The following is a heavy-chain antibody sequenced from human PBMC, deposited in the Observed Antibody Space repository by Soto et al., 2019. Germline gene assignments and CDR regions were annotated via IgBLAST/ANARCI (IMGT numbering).Heavy chain of an antibody. CDR3: ARDQWIAVAGTNWFDP. Sequence: ASVKVSCKASGYTFTSYGISWVRQAPGQGLEWMGWISAYNGNTNYAQKLQGRVTMTTDTSTSTAYMELRSLRSDDTAVYYCARDQWIAVAGTNWFDPWGQGTLVTVSS. V-gene: IGHV1-18*01. CDR2: ISAYNGNT. CDR1: GYTFTSYG. D-gene: IGHD6-19*01. J-gene: IGHJ5*02.